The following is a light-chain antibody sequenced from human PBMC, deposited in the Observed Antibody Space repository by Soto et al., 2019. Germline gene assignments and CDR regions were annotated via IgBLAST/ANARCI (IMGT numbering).Light chain of an antibody. CDR3: SSYIGSNSVV. CDR1: NSDVGAYNY. J-gene: IGLJ1*01. V-gene: IGLV2-14*03. CDR2: DVS. Sequence: QSALTQPASVSGSPGQSITISCTGTNSDVGAYNYVSWYQHHPGKAPKLMIYDVSSRPSGTSNRFSGSKSGNTASLTISGLQAEDEAEYYCSSYIGSNSVVFGTGTKLTVL.